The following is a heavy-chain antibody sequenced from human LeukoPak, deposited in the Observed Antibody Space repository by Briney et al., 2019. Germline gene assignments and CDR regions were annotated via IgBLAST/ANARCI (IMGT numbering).Heavy chain of an antibody. Sequence: PGGSLRLSCAASGFTFSSYWMHWVRQAPGKGLVWVSRINSDGSSTSYADSMKGRFTISRDNAKNTLYLQMNSLRAEDTAVYYCAIGDYYDSSGYSRWVYYYGMDVWGQGTTVTVSS. CDR1: GFTFSSYW. J-gene: IGHJ6*02. V-gene: IGHV3-74*01. CDR3: AIGDYYDSSGYSRWVYYYGMDV. CDR2: INSDGSST. D-gene: IGHD3-22*01.